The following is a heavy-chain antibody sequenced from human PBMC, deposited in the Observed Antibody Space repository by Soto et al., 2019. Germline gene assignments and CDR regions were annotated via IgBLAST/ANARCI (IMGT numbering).Heavy chain of an antibody. CDR2: INPKSGGT. CDR1: GYSFTDYH. CDR3: ARGDSTDCSNGVCSFFYNHDMDV. Sequence: QVQLVQSGAEVKKPGASVQVSCKASGYSFTDYHIHWVRQAPGQGLEWLGRINPKSGGTSTAQKFQGWVTITTDTSISTASMELTRLTSDYTAIYYCARGDSTDCSNGVCSFFYNHDMDVWGQGTKVTVSS. D-gene: IGHD2-8*01. J-gene: IGHJ6*02. V-gene: IGHV1-2*04.